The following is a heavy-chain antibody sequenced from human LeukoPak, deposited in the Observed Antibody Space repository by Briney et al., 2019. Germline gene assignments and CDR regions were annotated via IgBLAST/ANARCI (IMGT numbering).Heavy chain of an antibody. CDR1: GGTFSSYA. CDR2: IIPLFRAS. Sequence: SVKVSCKASGGTFSSYAVSWVRLAPGQGLEWMGGIIPLFRASIYAQKFQGRVTITADESTSTAYMELSSLRSEDTAVYYCARTGGVGEQLTTHPYYFDYWGQGTLVTVSS. J-gene: IGHJ4*02. V-gene: IGHV1-69*13. D-gene: IGHD3-16*01. CDR3: ARTGGVGEQLTTHPYYFDY.